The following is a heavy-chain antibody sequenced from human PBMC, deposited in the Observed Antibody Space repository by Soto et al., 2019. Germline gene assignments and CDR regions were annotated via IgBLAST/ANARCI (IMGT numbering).Heavy chain of an antibody. Sequence: GGSLRLSCAASGFTFSSYAMSWVRQAPGKGLEWVSAISGSGGSTYYADSVKGRFTISRDNSKNTLYLQMNSLRAEDTAVYYCAKDPHIVVVPAATWFDPWGQGTLVTVSS. D-gene: IGHD2-2*01. V-gene: IGHV3-23*01. CDR1: GFTFSSYA. J-gene: IGHJ5*02. CDR3: AKDPHIVVVPAATWFDP. CDR2: ISGSGGST.